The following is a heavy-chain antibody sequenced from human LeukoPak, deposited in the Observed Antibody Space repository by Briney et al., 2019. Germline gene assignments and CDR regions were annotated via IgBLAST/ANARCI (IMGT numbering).Heavy chain of an antibody. V-gene: IGHV3-23*01. CDR3: AKLSGYDWDGFDY. D-gene: IGHD5-12*01. J-gene: IGHJ4*02. Sequence: GGSLRLSCAASGFSFSSYLMSWVRQAPGKGLDWVSAISGRGGSTYYADSVKGRFTISRDNSKNTLYLQMNSLRAEDTAVYYCAKLSGYDWDGFDYWGQGTLVTVSS. CDR1: GFSFSSYL. CDR2: ISGRGGST.